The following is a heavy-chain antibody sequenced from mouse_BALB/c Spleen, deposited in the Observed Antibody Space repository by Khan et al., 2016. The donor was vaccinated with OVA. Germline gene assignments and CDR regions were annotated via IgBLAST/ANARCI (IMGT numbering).Heavy chain of an antibody. CDR3: ARGASYWYFDV. CDR1: GYTFTNYG. Sequence: QIQLVQSGPELKKPGETVKISCKASGYTFTNYGMNWVKQAPGKGLKWMGWINTYTGEPTYTDDFKGRFAFSLEPSSSSSSLQFNNLKNEDMATYFCARGASYWYFDVWGAGTTVTVSS. J-gene: IGHJ1*01. V-gene: IGHV9-1*02. CDR2: INTYTGEP.